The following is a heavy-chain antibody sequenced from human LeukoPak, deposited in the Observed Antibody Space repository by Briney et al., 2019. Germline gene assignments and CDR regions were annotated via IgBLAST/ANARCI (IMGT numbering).Heavy chain of an antibody. J-gene: IGHJ5*02. CDR2: ISAYNGNT. Sequence: ASVKVSCKASGGTFSSYATSWVRQAPGQGLEWMGWISAYNGNTNYAQKLQGRVTMTTDTSTSTAYMELRSLRSDDTAVYYCARDGSIAVFDPSGQGTLVTVSS. D-gene: IGHD6-6*01. CDR1: GGTFSSYA. CDR3: ARDGSIAVFDP. V-gene: IGHV1-18*01.